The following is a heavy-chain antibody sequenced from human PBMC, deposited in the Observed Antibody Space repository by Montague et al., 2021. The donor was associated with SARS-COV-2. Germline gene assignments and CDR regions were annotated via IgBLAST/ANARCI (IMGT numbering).Heavy chain of an antibody. Sequence: SPILSLSASGFTFSSSEMNWVRQAPGKGLEWVSYISSSGRTIYYADSVEGRFTISRDNAKNSLYLQMNSLRAEDTAVYYCARSYYYDSSGYYPDAFDIWGQRTMVTVSS. V-gene: IGHV3-48*03. CDR2: ISSSGRTI. CDR3: ARSYYYDSSGYYPDAFDI. CDR1: GFTFSSSE. D-gene: IGHD3-22*01. J-gene: IGHJ3*02.